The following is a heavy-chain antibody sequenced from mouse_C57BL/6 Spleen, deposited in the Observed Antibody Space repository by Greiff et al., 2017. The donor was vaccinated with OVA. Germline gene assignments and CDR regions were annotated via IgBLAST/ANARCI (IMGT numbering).Heavy chain of an antibody. CDR3: ARDGYFDV. Sequence: EVQRVQPEAGLVKPGGSMKLSCKASGFTFSDYYMAWVHQVPEKGLDWVANINYNGSSTYYLDSLKSRFIIARDNAKNILYMHMSSLKSEDTATYYCARDGYFDVWGTGTTVTVSS. V-gene: IGHV5-16*01. CDR1: GFTFSDYY. J-gene: IGHJ1*03. CDR2: INYNGSST.